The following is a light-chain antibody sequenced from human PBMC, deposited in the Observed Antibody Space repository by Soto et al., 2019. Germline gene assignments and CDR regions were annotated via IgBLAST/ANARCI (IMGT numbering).Light chain of an antibody. CDR1: SSDVGGYDY. CDR2: EVS. J-gene: IGLJ1*01. V-gene: IGLV2-14*01. CDR3: YSYTSSSTYV. Sequence: QSALTQPPSASGSPGQSVTISCTGTSSDVGGYDYVSWYQQYPGKTPKLMIFEVSNRPSGVSDRFSGSKSDNTASLSISGLQAEDEGDYYCYSYTSSSTYVFGTGTKVTVL.